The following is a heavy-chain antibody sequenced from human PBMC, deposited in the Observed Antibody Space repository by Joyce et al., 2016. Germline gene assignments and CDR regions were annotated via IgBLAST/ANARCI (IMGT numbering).Heavy chain of an antibody. CDR3: AHRVSFDLLTVNWFDP. D-gene: IGHD3-9*01. CDR2: IYWDGYN. V-gene: IGHV2-5*02. Sequence: QITLKESGPPLVKPTQTLTLTCSFSGFSLTTPGVGVAWFRQPPGKALEWLALIYWDGYNRYNPALNSRLTITKDPSKNQLVLTMANMGPVDTATYYGAHRVSFDLLTVNWFDPWGQGTLVTVSS. J-gene: IGHJ5*02. CDR1: GFSLTTPGVG.